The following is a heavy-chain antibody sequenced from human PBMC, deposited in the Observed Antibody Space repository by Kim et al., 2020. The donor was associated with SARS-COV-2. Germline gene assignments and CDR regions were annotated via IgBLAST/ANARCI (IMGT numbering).Heavy chain of an antibody. Sequence: NKTYVDSVKGRFTIYRDNSKNTLYLQMNSLRAEDTAVYYCARDSYGMDVWGQGTTVTVSS. CDR3: ARDSYGMDV. J-gene: IGHJ6*02. V-gene: IGHV3-30*01. CDR2: NK.